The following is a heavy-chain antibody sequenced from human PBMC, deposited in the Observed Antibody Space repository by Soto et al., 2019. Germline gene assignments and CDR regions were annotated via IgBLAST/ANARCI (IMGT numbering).Heavy chain of an antibody. J-gene: IGHJ4*02. CDR3: ARKRYFDWLYLDY. V-gene: IGHV1-69*13. Sequence: SVKVSCKASGGTFSSYAISWVRQAPGQGLEWMGGIIPIFGTANYAQKFQGRVTITADESTSTAYMELSSLRSEDTAVYYRARKRYFDWLYLDYWGQGTLVTVSS. CDR1: GGTFSSYA. D-gene: IGHD3-9*01. CDR2: IIPIFGTA.